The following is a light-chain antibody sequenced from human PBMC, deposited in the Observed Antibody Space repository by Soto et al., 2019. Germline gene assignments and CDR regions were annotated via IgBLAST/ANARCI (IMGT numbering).Light chain of an antibody. CDR1: RSNIRTNN. CDR2: SND. V-gene: IGLV1-44*01. Sequence: QSVLTQPPSASGTPGQRVTISCSGSRSNIRTNNVNWYQQVPGTAPKLLIYSNDQRPSGVPDRFSGSKSGTSASLAISGLQSEDEADYYCSSYSSSSTLVFGTGTKVTVL. J-gene: IGLJ1*01. CDR3: SSYSSSSTLV.